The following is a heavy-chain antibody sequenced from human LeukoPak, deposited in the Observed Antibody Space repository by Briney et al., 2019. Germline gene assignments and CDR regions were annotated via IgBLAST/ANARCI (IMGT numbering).Heavy chain of an antibody. CDR1: GGSISSGSYC. Sequence: SQTLSLTCTVSGGSISSGSYCWSWIRQPAGKGLEWIGHIYSSGSTNYNPSLKSRVTISVDTSKNQFSLKLGSVTAADTAVYYCARGAPYSIKSFSGDYWGQGTLVTVSS. D-gene: IGHD6-13*01. CDR2: IYSSGST. V-gene: IGHV4-61*09. J-gene: IGHJ4*02. CDR3: ARGAPYSIKSFSGDY.